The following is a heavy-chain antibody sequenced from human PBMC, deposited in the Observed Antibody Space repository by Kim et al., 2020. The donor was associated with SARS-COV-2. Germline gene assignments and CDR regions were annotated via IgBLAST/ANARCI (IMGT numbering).Heavy chain of an antibody. D-gene: IGHD1-26*01. CDR3: ARHKAEWGFAFDI. J-gene: IGHJ3*02. Sequence: YNPSPQGRVTISVYTSKNQFSLKLSSVTAADTAVYYCARHKAEWGFAFDIWGQGTMVTVSS. V-gene: IGHV4-39*01.